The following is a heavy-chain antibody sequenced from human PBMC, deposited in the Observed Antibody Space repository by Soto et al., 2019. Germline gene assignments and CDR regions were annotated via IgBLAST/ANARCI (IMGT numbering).Heavy chain of an antibody. J-gene: IGHJ4*02. D-gene: IGHD1-26*01. Sequence: GGSLRLSCAASGFTFSSYGMHWVRQAPGKGLEWVAVIWYDGSNKYYADSVKGRFTISRGNSKNTLYLQMNSLRAEHTAVYYCAKYSGSYFDYWGQGTLVTVSS. CDR1: GFTFSSYG. V-gene: IGHV3-33*06. CDR2: IWYDGSNK. CDR3: AKYSGSYFDY.